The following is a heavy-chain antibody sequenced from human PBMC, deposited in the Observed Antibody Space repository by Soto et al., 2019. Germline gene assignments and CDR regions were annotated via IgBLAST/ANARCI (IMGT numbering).Heavy chain of an antibody. V-gene: IGHV3-23*01. CDR1: GFTFSSYA. J-gene: IGHJ4*02. D-gene: IGHD3-10*01. CDR3: AKDPLLWFGELEYYFDY. Sequence: PGGSLRLSCAASGFTFSSYAMSWVRQAPGKGLEWVSAISGSGGSTYYADSVKGRFTISRDNSKNTLYLQMNSLRAEDTAVYYCAKDPLLWFGELEYYFDYWGQGTLVTVSS. CDR2: ISGSGGST.